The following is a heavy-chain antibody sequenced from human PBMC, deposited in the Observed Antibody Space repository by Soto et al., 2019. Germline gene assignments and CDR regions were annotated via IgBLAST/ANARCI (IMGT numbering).Heavy chain of an antibody. D-gene: IGHD2-15*01. CDR3: TTDLWRIAVVVGSTGYLNP. Sequence: LRLSCAASGFSFSSYAMTWVRQAPGKGLEWVSAIDSDASTYYADSVKGRFTISRDKSKGTLYLQISSLRAEDTAVYYCTTDLWRIAVVVGSTGYLNPWGQGTPVTVSS. V-gene: IGHV3-23*01. CDR1: GFSFSSYA. J-gene: IGHJ5*02. CDR2: IDSDAST.